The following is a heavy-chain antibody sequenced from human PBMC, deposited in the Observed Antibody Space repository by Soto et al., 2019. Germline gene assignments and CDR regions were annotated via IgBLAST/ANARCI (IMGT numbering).Heavy chain of an antibody. CDR1: GYPFTNHA. V-gene: IGHV1-3*01. CDR3: ERNILGGTTDY. Sequence: ASVKVSCKASGYPFTNHAIHWVRQAPGQGLEWMGWINAGKGDTKYPQRFQGRVTITRDTSASTAYMELSSLRSEDTAVYYWERNILGGTTDYWG. CDR2: INAGKGDT. D-gene: IGHD1-7*01. J-gene: IGHJ4*01.